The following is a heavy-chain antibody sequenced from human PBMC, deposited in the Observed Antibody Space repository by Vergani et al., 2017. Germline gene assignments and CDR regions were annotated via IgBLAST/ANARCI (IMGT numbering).Heavy chain of an antibody. CDR3: AREWELLWFGENPGAFDL. J-gene: IGHJ3*01. D-gene: IGHD3-10*01. CDR2: IYYSGSP. V-gene: IGHV4-31*11. Sequence: QLQLQESGSGLVKPSQTLSLTCAVSGGSISSGGYSWSWIRQHPGKGLEWIGYIYYSGSPYYNPSLKSRVTISVDTSKNQFSLKLSSVTAADTAVYYCAREWELLWFGENPGAFDLWGQGTMVTVSS. CDR1: GGSISSGGYS.